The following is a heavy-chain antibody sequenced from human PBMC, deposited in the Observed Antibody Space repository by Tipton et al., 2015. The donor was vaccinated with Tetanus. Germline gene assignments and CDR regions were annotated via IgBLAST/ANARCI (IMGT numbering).Heavy chain of an antibody. D-gene: IGHD2/OR15-2a*01. CDR2: IKEDGSEM. CDR1: GFTFRSHW. J-gene: IGHJ4*02. CDR3: ARLRVYCSTACYSREDY. Sequence: SLRLSCVASGFTFRSHWMSWVRQAPGKGLEWVANIKEDGSEMYYADSVKGRFTISRDNASNSLSVHMNSLTVEDTAVYYSARLRVYCSTACYSREDYWGQGALVTVSS. V-gene: IGHV3-7*01.